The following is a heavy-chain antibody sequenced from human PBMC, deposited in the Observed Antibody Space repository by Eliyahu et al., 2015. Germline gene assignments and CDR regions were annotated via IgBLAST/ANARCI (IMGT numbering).Heavy chain of an antibody. D-gene: IGHD3-16*01. CDR2: INPSGGST. CDR3: ARFYSRGSLDY. CDR1: GYTFTSYH. Sequence: QVRLVQSGAEVKKPGXSVKVSCKASGYTFTSYHMHWVRQAPGQGLEWMGIINPSGGSTSYAQMFQGRVTMTRDTSTSTVYMELSSLRSGDTAVYYCARFYSRGSLDYWGQGTLVTVSS. V-gene: IGHV1-46*01. J-gene: IGHJ4*02.